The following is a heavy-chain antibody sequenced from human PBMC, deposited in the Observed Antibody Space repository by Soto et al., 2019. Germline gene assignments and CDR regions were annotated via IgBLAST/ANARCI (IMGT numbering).Heavy chain of an antibody. CDR2: IYYSGST. V-gene: IGHV4-31*03. CDR3: ARGKLRDFWSGYYPGLAKGTIDY. Sequence: QVQLQESGPGLVKPSQTLSLTCTVSGGSISSGGYYWSWIRQHPGKGLEWIGYIYYSGSTYYNPSLKSRVTRSVDTSKNQFSLKLSSVTAADTAVYYCARGKLRDFWSGYYPGLAKGTIDYWGQGTLVTVSS. J-gene: IGHJ4*02. D-gene: IGHD3-3*01. CDR1: GGSISSGGYY.